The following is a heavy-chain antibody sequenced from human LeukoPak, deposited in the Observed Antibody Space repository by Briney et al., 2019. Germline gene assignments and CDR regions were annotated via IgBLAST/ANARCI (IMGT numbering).Heavy chain of an antibody. CDR3: AREVAAVHYFDY. D-gene: IGHD6-13*01. J-gene: IGHJ4*02. CDR2: IYYSGST. V-gene: IGHV4-59*01. Sequence: PSETLSLTCTVSGGSISSYYWSWIRQPPGKGLEWIGYIYYSGSTNYNPSLKSRVTISVDTSKNQFSLKLSSVTAADTAVYCCAREVAAVHYFDYWGQGTLVTVSS. CDR1: GGSISSYY.